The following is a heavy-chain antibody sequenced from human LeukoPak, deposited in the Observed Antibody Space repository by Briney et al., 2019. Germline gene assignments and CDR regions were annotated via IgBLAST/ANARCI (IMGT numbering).Heavy chain of an antibody. CDR2: VYPGDSDT. D-gene: IGHD4-17*01. CDR1: GYSFTSYW. J-gene: IGHJ4*02. V-gene: IGHV5-51*01. CDR3: ARFEGTTVTAATS. Sequence: GESLKISCKGSGYSFTSYWIGWVRQMPGKGLEWMGIVYPGDSDTRYSPSFQGQVTISADKSISTAYLQWSSLKASDTAMYYCARFEGTTVTAATSWGQGTLVTVSS.